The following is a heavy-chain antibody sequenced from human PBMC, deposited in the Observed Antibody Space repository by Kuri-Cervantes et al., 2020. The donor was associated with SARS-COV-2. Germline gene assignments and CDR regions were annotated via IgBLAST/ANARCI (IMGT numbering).Heavy chain of an antibody. CDR2: INPNSGGT. V-gene: IGHV1-2*02. CDR3: AREKHLRYYDSII. J-gene: IGHJ4*02. CDR1: GYTFTGYY. Sequence: ASVKVSCKASGYTFTGYYMHWVRQAPGQGLEWMGWINPNSGGTNYAQKFQGRVTMTRDTSISTAYMELSRLRSDDTAVYYCAREKHLRYYDSIIWGQGTLVTVSS. D-gene: IGHD3-22*01.